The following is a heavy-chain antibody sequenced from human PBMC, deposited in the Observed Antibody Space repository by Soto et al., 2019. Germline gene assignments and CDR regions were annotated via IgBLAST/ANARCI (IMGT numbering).Heavy chain of an antibody. V-gene: IGHV3-74*01. CDR2: IYNDGSNT. CDR1: GGNFSSYW. D-gene: IGHD2-2*01. CDR3: AKDFIVLVPAAMVLDGMDV. Sequence: PGGSLRLSCAASGGNFSSYWMHWVRQAPGKGLVWVAGIYNDGSNTSYADSVKGRFTISRDNSKNTLYLQMNSLRAEDTAVYYCAKDFIVLVPAAMVLDGMDVWGQGTTVTVSS. J-gene: IGHJ6*02.